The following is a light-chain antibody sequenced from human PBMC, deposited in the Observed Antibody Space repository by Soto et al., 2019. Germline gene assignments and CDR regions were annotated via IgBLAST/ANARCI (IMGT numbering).Light chain of an antibody. Sequence: QSVLTQPPSPSGTPGQTVTISCSGSSSTIGSAYIYWYQHLPGTAPTLLIYRNTNRPSGVPVRFSASKSGTSASLAIRGLRSEDEADYYCAAWDDGLVVFGGGTKLTVL. V-gene: IGLV1-47*01. CDR1: SSTIGSAY. CDR3: AAWDDGLVV. J-gene: IGLJ2*01. CDR2: RNT.